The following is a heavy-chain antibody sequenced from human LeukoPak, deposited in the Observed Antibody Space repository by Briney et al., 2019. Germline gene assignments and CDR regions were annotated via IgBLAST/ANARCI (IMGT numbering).Heavy chain of an antibody. CDR3: ARTYAGNGPGHYFDY. D-gene: IGHD4-23*01. Sequence: SETLSLTCTVSGGSISSYYWCWIRQPPGKGLEWIGYIYYSGSTNYNPSLKSRVTISVDTSKNQFSLKLSSVTAADTAVYYCARTYAGNGPGHYFDYWGQGTLVTVSS. CDR2: IYYSGST. V-gene: IGHV4-59*08. J-gene: IGHJ4*02. CDR1: GGSISSYY.